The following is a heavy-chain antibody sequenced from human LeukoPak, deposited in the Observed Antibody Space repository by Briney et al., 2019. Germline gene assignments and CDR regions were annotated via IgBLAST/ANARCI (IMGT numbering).Heavy chain of an antibody. CDR3: ARSYRNYYPFDY. J-gene: IGHJ4*02. CDR2: IYYSGST. D-gene: IGHD4-11*01. CDR1: GGSISSYY. V-gene: IGHV4-59*01. Sequence: SETLSLTCTASGGSISSYYWSWIRQSPGKGLEWIGNIYYSGSTNYNPSLKSRVTISVDTSKNQFSLKLSSVTAADTAVYYCARSYRNYYPFDYWGQGTLVTVSS.